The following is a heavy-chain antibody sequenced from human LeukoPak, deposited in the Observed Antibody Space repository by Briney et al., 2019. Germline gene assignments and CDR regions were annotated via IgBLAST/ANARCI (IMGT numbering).Heavy chain of an antibody. CDR3: ATERPSRDGYNHYFDY. V-gene: IGHV1-69-2*01. CDR1: GYTFTDYY. J-gene: IGHJ4*02. D-gene: IGHD5-24*01. Sequence: ASVKISRKVSGYTFTDYYMHWVQQAPGKGLEWMGLVDPEDGETIYAEKFQGRVTITADTSTGTAYMELSSLRSEDTAVYYCATERPSRDGYNHYFDYWGQGTLVTVSS. CDR2: VDPEDGET.